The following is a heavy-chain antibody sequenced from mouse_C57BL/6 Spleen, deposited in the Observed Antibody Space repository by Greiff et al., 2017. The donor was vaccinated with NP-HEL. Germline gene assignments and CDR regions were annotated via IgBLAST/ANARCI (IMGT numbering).Heavy chain of an antibody. Sequence: EVQLVESGGGLVKPGGSLKLSCAASGFTFSDYGMHWVRQAPEKGLEWVAYISSGSSTIYYADTVKGRFTISRDNAKNTLFLQMTSLRSEDTAMYYCAREGLYYYGSPYAMDYWGQGTSVTVSS. CDR1: GFTFSDYG. J-gene: IGHJ4*01. D-gene: IGHD1-1*01. CDR2: ISSGSSTI. CDR3: AREGLYYYGSPYAMDY. V-gene: IGHV5-17*01.